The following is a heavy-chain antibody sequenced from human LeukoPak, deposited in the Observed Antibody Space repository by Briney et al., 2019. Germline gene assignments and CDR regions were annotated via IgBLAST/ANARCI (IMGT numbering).Heavy chain of an antibody. Sequence: GGSLRLSCAASGFNVSRNYMSWVRQAPGRGLEWVSVIYAGAQTYYADSVRGRFTISRHISKNTLYLQMNSLRAEDTAVYYCARGRVRGDFDYWGQGTLVTVSS. CDR2: IYAGAQT. J-gene: IGHJ4*02. CDR1: GFNVSRNY. D-gene: IGHD3-10*01. CDR3: ARGRVRGDFDY. V-gene: IGHV3-53*04.